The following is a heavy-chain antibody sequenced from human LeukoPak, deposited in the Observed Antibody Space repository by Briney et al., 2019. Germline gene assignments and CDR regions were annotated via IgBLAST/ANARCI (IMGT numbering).Heavy chain of an antibody. D-gene: IGHD3-3*01. J-gene: IGHJ4*02. CDR3: ASLDFWSGYRDY. CDR2: IYHSGST. V-gene: IGHV4-38-2*02. CDR1: GGSISSYY. Sequence: SETLSLTCTVSGGSISSYYWGWIRQPPGKGLEWIGSIYHSGSTYYNPSLKSRVTISVDTSKNQFSLKLSSVTAADTAVYYCASLDFWSGYRDYWGQGTLVTVSS.